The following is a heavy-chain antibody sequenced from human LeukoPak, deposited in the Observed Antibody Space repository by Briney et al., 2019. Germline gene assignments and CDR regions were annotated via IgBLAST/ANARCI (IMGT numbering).Heavy chain of an antibody. Sequence: GGSLRLSCAASGFTFDDYAMHWVRQAPGKGLDWVSGISWNSGSIGYADSAKGRFTISRDNAKNSLYLQMNSLRAEDTAVYYCAREGYSSSWTPFDYWGQGTLVTVSS. V-gene: IGHV3-9*01. J-gene: IGHJ4*02. CDR3: AREGYSSSWTPFDY. CDR2: ISWNSGSI. CDR1: GFTFDDYA. D-gene: IGHD6-13*01.